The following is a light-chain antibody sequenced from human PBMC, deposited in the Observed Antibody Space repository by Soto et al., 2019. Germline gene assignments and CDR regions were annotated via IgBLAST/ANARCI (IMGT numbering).Light chain of an antibody. CDR1: QSVSSNY. CDR2: GAS. J-gene: IGKJ2*03. CDR3: QQFGGSSYS. Sequence: ESVLTQSPGTLSLSPGERANLSCRASQSVSSNYLAWYQQKPGQAPRLLIYGASTRATGIPDRFSGSGSGTDFTLSISRLEPEDFAVYYCQQFGGSSYSFGQGTKLEIK. V-gene: IGKV3-20*01.